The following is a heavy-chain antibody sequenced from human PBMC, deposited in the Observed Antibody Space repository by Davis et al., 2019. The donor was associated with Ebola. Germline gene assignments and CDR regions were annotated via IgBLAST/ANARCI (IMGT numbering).Heavy chain of an antibody. J-gene: IGHJ6*03. CDR2: MSTTGATR. CDR3: ARDPPNAMPLYYMDV. Sequence: PGGSLRLSCAASGITFSDYHMSWVRQAPGKGLEWIAYMSTTGATRYDADSVKGRFIISRDNAKNSLYLQMNGLRVEDTAVYFCARDPPNAMPLYYMDVWGNGTTVIVSS. CDR1: GITFSDYH. V-gene: IGHV3-11*04. D-gene: IGHD2-2*01.